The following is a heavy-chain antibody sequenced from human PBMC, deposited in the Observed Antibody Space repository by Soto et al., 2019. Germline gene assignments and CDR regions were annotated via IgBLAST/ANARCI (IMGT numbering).Heavy chain of an antibody. Sequence: GGSVKVSCKASGYTFPSYDINWVRQATGQGPEWMGWMNPDSGNTGYVQKFQGRVTMTRNTAISTAYMELRSLRSDDTAVYYCARDLGGQIVDYWGQGTLVTVSS. CDR2: MNPDSGNT. J-gene: IGHJ4*02. V-gene: IGHV1-8*01. CDR1: GYTFPSYD. CDR3: ARDLGGQIVDY. D-gene: IGHD1-26*01.